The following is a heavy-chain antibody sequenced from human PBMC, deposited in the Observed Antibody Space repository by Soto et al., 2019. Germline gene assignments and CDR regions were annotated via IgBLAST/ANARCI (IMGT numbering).Heavy chain of an antibody. CDR1: GFSLSTSGMC. Sequence: SGPTLVNPPQTLTLTCTFSGFSLSTSGMCVSWIRQPPGKALEWLARIDWDDDKYYSTSLKTRLTISKDTSKNQVVLTMTNMDPVDTATYYCARISRVTTFPDYWGQGTLVTVSS. J-gene: IGHJ4*02. CDR3: ARISRVTTFPDY. D-gene: IGHD4-17*01. V-gene: IGHV2-70*11. CDR2: IDWDDDK.